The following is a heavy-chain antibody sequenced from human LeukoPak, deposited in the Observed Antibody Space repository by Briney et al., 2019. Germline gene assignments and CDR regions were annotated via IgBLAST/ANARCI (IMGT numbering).Heavy chain of an antibody. D-gene: IGHD2-2*01. CDR3: VRPDIVTVPLGC. CDR1: GFTFSSYW. J-gene: IGHJ4*02. Sequence: GGSLRLSCAASGFTFSSYWMHWVRQAPGKGLVWVSRINTDGSITDYADSVKGRFTISRDNAKNTPYLQVNSLRAEDTAIYYCVRPDIVTVPLGCWGQGTLVTVSS. V-gene: IGHV3-74*01. CDR2: INTDGSIT.